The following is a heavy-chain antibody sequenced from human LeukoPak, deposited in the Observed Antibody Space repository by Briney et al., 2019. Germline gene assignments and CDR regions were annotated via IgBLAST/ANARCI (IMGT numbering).Heavy chain of an antibody. J-gene: IGHJ3*02. CDR1: GFTFSSYA. V-gene: IGHV3-23*01. Sequence: GGSLRLSCAPSGFTFSSYAMSWVRQAPGKGLEWVGVISGGGSGTYYADSVRGRFTISRDNSKNTVYLQMNSLRAEDTAIYYCAKAVGSSGYFSRDAFDIWGQGTMVTVSS. CDR2: ISGGGSGT. D-gene: IGHD3-22*01. CDR3: AKAVGSSGYFSRDAFDI.